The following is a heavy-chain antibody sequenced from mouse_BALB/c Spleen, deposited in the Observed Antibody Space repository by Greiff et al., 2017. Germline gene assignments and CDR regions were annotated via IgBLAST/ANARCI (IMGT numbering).Heavy chain of an antibody. J-gene: IGHJ2*01. CDR1: GFTFSSYA. CDR3: ARRGGGY. CDR2: ISSGGSYT. V-gene: IGHV5-9-1*01. Sequence: DVMLVESGGGLVKPGGSLKLSCAASGFTFSSYAMSWVRQTPEKRLEWVATISSGGSYTYYPDSVKGRFTISRDNAKNTLYLQMSSLRSEDTAMYYCARRGGGYWGQGTTLTVSS.